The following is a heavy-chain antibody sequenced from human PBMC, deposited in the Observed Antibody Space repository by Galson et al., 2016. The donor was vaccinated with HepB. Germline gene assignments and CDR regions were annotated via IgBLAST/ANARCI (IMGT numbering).Heavy chain of an antibody. D-gene: IGHD3-22*01. V-gene: IGHV3-23*01. CDR1: GFIFSNYG. J-gene: IGHJ3*01. Sequence: SLRLSCAASGFIFSNYGMHWVRQAPGRGLEWVSGISGLGSNTYYADSVEGRVTISRDNSKNTLHLQMNSLRVEDTAVYYCAKGGRDTSGYENWGQGTVVTVSS. CDR2: ISGLGSNT. CDR3: AKGGRDTSGYEN.